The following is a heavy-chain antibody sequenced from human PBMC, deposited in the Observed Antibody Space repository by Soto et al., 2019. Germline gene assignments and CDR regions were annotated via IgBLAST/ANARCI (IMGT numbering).Heavy chain of an antibody. CDR2: ILYSGTT. J-gene: IGHJ4*02. Sequence: HLQLQESGPGLVKPSETLSLTCSVSGGSIDKSNYFWGWIRQPPGKGLEWIGSILYSGTTSYNSSLKSRVTISVDTSWNQFSLTLTSVTAADTAVYYCARLRWGDGDSDYCGQGTLVTVSS. CDR1: GGSIDKSNYF. V-gene: IGHV4-39*01. CDR3: ARLRWGDGDSDY. D-gene: IGHD2-21*01.